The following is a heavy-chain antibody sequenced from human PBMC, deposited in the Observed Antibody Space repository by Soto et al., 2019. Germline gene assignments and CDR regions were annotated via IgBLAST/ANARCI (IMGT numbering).Heavy chain of an antibody. D-gene: IGHD3-3*01. V-gene: IGHV3-7*01. J-gene: IGHJ6*02. CDR2: IKQDGSEK. Sequence: GGSLRLSCAASGFTFSSYWMSWVRQAPGKGLEWVANIKQDGSEKYYVDSVKGRFTISRDNAKNSLYLQMNSPRAEDTAVYYCARIYYDFWSGYYPNGMDVWGQGTTVTVSS. CDR1: GFTFSSYW. CDR3: ARIYYDFWSGYYPNGMDV.